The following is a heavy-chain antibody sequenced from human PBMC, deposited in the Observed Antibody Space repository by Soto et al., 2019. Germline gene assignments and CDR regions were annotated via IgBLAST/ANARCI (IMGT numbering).Heavy chain of an antibody. D-gene: IGHD2-15*01. CDR1: GGSFSGYY. J-gene: IGHJ3*02. V-gene: IGHV4-34*01. CDR2: INHSGST. CDR3: ARVKKQGYCSGGSCYSTGGAFDI. Sequence: QVQLQQWGAGLLKPSETLSLTCAVYGGSFSGYYWSWIRQPPGKGLECIGEINHSGSTNYNPSLKSRVTISVDTSKNQFSLKLSSVTAADTAVYYCARVKKQGYCSGGSCYSTGGAFDIWGQGTMVTVSS.